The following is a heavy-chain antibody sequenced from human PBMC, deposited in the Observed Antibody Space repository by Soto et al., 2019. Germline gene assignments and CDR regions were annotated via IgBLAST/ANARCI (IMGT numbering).Heavy chain of an antibody. J-gene: IGHJ3*02. CDR1: GYSFTSYW. D-gene: IGHD3-3*01. V-gene: IGHV5-51*01. CDR2: IFPADSDT. Sequence: EVQLVQSGAEVKKPGESLKISCKASGYSFTSYWIGWVCQMPGKGLEWMGTIFPADSDTRYSPSCQGQVTISVDMSINTAYLQWTSLQASDSATYYCARLLRGYYEDDAFDIWGHGTMVTVSS. CDR3: ARLLRGYYEDDAFDI.